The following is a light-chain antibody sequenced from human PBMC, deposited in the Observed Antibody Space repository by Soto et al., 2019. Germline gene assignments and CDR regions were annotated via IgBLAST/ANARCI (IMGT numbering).Light chain of an antibody. Sequence: QSALTQPASVSGSPGQSITISCTGTRSDVGSYNSVSWYQQHPGKAPRVMIFEVTQRPSGISNRFSGSKSGNTASLTISGLQAEDEADYYCCSYAGSSTHVVFGGGTKLTVL. V-gene: IGLV2-23*02. J-gene: IGLJ2*01. CDR3: CSYAGSSTHVV. CDR1: RSDVGSYNS. CDR2: EVT.